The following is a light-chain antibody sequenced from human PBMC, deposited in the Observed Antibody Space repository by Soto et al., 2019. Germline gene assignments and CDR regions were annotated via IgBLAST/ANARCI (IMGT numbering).Light chain of an antibody. V-gene: IGKV3-11*01. CDR3: QQRSGSPPLT. Sequence: EVVLTQSPATLSLSPGDRATLSCRARQSVFGYLAWYQHKPGQAPRLLIYDAYMRATGVHARFSSSGSVTDFTLIISSLEPEDFAVYYCQQRSGSPPLTFGGGTKVEIK. CDR2: DAY. CDR1: QSVFGY. J-gene: IGKJ4*01.